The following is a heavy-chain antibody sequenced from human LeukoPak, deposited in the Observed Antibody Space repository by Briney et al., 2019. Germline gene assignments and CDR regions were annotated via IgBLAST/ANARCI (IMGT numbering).Heavy chain of an antibody. CDR1: GGSFSGYY. D-gene: IGHD3-10*01. V-gene: IGHV4-34*01. J-gene: IGHJ6*03. CDR3: AREVRGFGESTTGAHMDV. Sequence: SETLSLTCAVYGGSFSGYYWSWIRQPPGKGLEWIGEINHSGSTNYNPSLKSRVTISVDTSKNQFSLKLSSVTAADTAVYYCAREVRGFGESTTGAHMDVWGKGTTVTVSS. CDR2: INHSGST.